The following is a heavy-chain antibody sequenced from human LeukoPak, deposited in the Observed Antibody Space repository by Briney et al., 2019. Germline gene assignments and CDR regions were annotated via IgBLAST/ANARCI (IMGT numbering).Heavy chain of an antibody. J-gene: IGHJ4*02. CDR2: IDPSDGST. CDR1: GYTFTSYY. CDR3: ARSKKKFDY. Sequence: EASVKVSGKASGYTFTSYYMHWVRQAPGQGLEWMGIIDPSDGSTSCAQKFQGRVTMTRDRSTSTVYMELSSLRSEDTAVYYCARSKKKFDYWGQGTLVTVSS. V-gene: IGHV1-46*01.